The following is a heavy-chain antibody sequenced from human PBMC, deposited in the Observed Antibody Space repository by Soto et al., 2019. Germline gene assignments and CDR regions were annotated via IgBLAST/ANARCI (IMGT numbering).Heavy chain of an antibody. CDR2: IYYSGST. V-gene: IGHV4-31*03. J-gene: IGHJ5*02. CDR3: ARGLPAAILGWFDP. D-gene: IGHD2-2*01. Sequence: QVQLQESGPGLVKPSQTLSLTCTVSGGSISSGGYYWSWIRQHPGKGLEWIGYIYYSGSTYYNPSLKSRVTRAVDTSKNQFALKLSSVTAADTAVYYCARGLPAAILGWFDPWGQGTLVTVSS. CDR1: GGSISSGGYY.